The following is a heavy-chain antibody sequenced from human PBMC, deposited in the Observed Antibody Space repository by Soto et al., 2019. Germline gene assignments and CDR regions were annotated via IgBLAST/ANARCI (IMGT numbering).Heavy chain of an antibody. D-gene: IGHD3-22*01. J-gene: IGHJ4*02. CDR1: GGSISSYY. V-gene: IGHV4-59*12. Sequence: SETLSLTCTVSGGSISSYYWSWIRQPPGKGLEWIGYIYYSGSTNYNPSLKSRVTISVDTSKNQFSLKLSSVTAADTAVYYCARDGDDSRPPDSFDYWGQGTLVTVSS. CDR3: ARDGDDSRPPDSFDY. CDR2: IYYSGST.